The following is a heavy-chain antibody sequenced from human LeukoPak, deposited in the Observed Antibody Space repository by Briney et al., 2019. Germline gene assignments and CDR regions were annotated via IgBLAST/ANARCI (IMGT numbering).Heavy chain of an antibody. V-gene: IGHV4-30-2*01. Sequence: SETLSLTCAVSGGSISSGGYSWSWIRQPPGKGLEWIGYIYHSGSTYYNPSLKSRVTISVDRSKNQFSLKLSSVTAADTAVYYCARHSYDFWSGYYNDYFDYWGQGTLVTVSS. CDR2: IYHSGST. CDR3: ARHSYDFWSGYYNDYFDY. J-gene: IGHJ4*02. D-gene: IGHD3-3*01. CDR1: GGSISSGGYS.